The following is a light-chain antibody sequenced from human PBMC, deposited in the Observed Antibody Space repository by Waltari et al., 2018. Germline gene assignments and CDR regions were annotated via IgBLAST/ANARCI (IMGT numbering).Light chain of an antibody. CDR2: HAS. V-gene: IGKV3-15*01. Sequence: EIVLTQSPATLSLSPWERANLSCRASEGVASNLAWYQQRPGQAPRLLIFHASTRATGIPAKFSGSGSGTEFTLTISSLQSEDFAVYYCQQYNNWPPSTFGQGTKVEIK. J-gene: IGKJ1*01. CDR3: QQYNNWPPST. CDR1: EGVASN.